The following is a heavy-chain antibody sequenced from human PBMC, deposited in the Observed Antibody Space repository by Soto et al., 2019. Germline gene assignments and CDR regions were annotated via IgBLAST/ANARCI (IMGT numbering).Heavy chain of an antibody. J-gene: IGHJ4*02. Sequence: ASVKVSCKASGYTFTSYYMHWVRQAPGQGLEWMGIINPSGGSTSYAQKFQGRVTITADKFTSTAYMELSSLRSEDTAVYYCARYRGDGYERVWGQGTLVTVSS. D-gene: IGHD5-12*01. CDR2: INPSGGST. CDR3: ARYRGDGYERV. CDR1: GYTFTSYY. V-gene: IGHV1-46*01.